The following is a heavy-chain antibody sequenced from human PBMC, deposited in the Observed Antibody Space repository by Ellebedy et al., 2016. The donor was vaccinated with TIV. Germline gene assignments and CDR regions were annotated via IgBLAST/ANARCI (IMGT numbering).Heavy chain of an antibody. J-gene: IGHJ4*02. V-gene: IGHV3-30*18. CDR1: GFIFNNCG. Sequence: GGSLRLSXAASGFIFNNCGMHWVRQAPGKGLEWVAVISYDGSNKYYADSVKGRVTISRDNFKNTLYLQMNYLRVEDTAVYYCAKENGLYGDYDGGHFDYWGQGTLVTVSP. CDR3: AKENGLYGDYDGGHFDY. D-gene: IGHD4-17*01. CDR2: ISYDGSNK.